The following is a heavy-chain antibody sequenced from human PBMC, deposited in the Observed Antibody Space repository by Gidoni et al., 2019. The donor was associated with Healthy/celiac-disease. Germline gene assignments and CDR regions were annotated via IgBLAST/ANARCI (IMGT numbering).Heavy chain of an antibody. CDR1: GFTFRDYY. Sequence: QVQLVESGGGLVKPGGSLRLSCDASGFTFRDYYMSWIRQAPGKGLEWVSYISSSGSTIYYADSVKGRFTISRDNAKNSLYLQMNSLRAEDTAVYYCARGAAAGRYYYYGMDVWGQGTTVTVSS. CDR3: ARGAAAGRYYYYGMDV. D-gene: IGHD6-13*01. CDR2: ISSSGSTI. V-gene: IGHV3-11*01. J-gene: IGHJ6*02.